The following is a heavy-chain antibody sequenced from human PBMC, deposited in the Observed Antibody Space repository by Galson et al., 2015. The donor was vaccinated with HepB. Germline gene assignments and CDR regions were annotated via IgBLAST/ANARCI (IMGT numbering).Heavy chain of an antibody. CDR2: MNPNSGNT. J-gene: IGHJ4*02. CDR1: GYTSTSYD. Sequence: SVKVSCKASGYTSTSYDINWVRQATGQGLEWMGWMNPNSGNTGYAQKFQGRVTMTRNTSISTAYMELSSLRSEDTAVYYCARGLGLTTVTQNYWGQGTLVTVSS. CDR3: ARGLGLTTVTQNY. D-gene: IGHD4-11*01. V-gene: IGHV1-8*01.